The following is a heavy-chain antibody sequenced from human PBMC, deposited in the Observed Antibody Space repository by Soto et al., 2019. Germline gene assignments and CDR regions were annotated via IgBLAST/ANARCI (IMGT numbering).Heavy chain of an antibody. J-gene: IGHJ4*02. CDR3: ARDRGSYALDY. D-gene: IGHD1-26*01. V-gene: IGHV1-18*01. CDR2: ISAYNGNT. Sequence: QVQLVQSGAGVKKPWASVKVSCNASGCTFTSYGISWVRQAPGPGLEWMGCISAYNGNTNYAQKLQGRVTITTDTSTSTAYMELRSVRADATDVYYCARDRGSYALDYWGQGTLVTVSS. CDR1: GCTFTSYG.